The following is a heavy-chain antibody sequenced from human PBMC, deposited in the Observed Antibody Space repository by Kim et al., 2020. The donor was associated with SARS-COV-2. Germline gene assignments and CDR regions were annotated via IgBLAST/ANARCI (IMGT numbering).Heavy chain of an antibody. Sequence: LKSRVTISVDTSKNQFSLKLSSVTAADTAVYYCARHGARGGSKLTDAFDIWGQGTMVTVSS. J-gene: IGHJ3*02. V-gene: IGHV4-39*01. CDR3: ARHGARGGSKLTDAFDI. D-gene: IGHD2-15*01.